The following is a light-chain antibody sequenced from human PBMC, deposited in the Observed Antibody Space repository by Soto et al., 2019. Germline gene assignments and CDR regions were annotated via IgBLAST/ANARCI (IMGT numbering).Light chain of an antibody. Sequence: QSVLTQPASVSGSPGQSITIPCTGTSSDVGSYNLVSWYQQHPGKAPKLMIYEGSKRPSGVSNRFSGSKSGNTASLTISGLQAEDEADYYCCSYAGSSTFHVVFGGGTKVTVL. CDR3: CSYAGSSTFHVV. CDR1: SSDVGSYNL. J-gene: IGLJ2*01. CDR2: EGS. V-gene: IGLV2-23*03.